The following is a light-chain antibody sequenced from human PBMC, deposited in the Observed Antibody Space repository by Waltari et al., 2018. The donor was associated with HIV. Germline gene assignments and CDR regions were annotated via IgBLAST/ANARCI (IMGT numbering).Light chain of an antibody. CDR1: GSNMGNNY. J-gene: IGLJ2*01. CDR3: GTWDSSLSAVV. Sequence: QSVLTQPPSVSAAPGQKVTISCSGSGSNMGNNYVSWYQQDPGTAPKVLIYDNNNRPSGILDRFSCSKSGTSATLGITGLQTGDEADYYCGTWDSSLSAVVFGGGTKLTVL. V-gene: IGLV1-51*01. CDR2: DNN.